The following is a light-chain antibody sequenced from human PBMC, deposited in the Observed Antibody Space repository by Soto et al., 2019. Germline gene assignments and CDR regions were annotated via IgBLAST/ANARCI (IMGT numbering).Light chain of an antibody. J-gene: IGKJ3*01. Sequence: EIVMTQSPGTLSVSPGERATLSCRASQSVSINLAWYQQKPGQAPRLLIYDASTRATGIPARFSGSGSGTDFTLTISRLEPEDFAVYYCQQYGSSPCFGPRTKVDIK. CDR1: QSVSIN. V-gene: IGKV3-20*01. CDR3: QQYGSSPC. CDR2: DAS.